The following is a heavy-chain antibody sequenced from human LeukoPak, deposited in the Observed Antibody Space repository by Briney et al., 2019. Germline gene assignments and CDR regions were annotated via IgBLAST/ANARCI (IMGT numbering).Heavy chain of an antibody. CDR2: ISYDGSNK. V-gene: IGHV3-30-3*01. D-gene: IGHD3-3*02. Sequence: GGSLRLSCAASGFTFSSYAMHWVRQAPGKGLEWVAVISYDGSNKYYADSVKGRFTISRDNSKNTLYLQMNSLKPEDTALYYCAKDRLARVPDAFDIWGQGTMVIVSS. J-gene: IGHJ3*02. CDR1: GFTFSSYA. CDR3: AKDRLARVPDAFDI.